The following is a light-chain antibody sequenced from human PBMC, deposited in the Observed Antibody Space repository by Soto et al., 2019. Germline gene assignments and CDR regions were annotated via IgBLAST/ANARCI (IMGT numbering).Light chain of an antibody. CDR2: DAS. CDR1: QGISSA. J-gene: IGKJ4*01. Sequence: QLTQSPSSLSASVGDRVTITCRASQGISSALAWYQHKPGRAPRLLIYDASSLQSGVSSRFSGSGSGTDFTLTISSLQPEDFATYYCQQFQSYALTFGGGTKLEIK. CDR3: QQFQSYALT. V-gene: IGKV1-13*02.